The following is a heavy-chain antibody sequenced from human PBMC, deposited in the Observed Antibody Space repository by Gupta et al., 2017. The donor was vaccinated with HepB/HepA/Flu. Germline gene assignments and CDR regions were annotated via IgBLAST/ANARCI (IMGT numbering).Heavy chain of an antibody. J-gene: IGHJ5*02. CDR3: TRDTSINLSVPMWANNWFDP. D-gene: IGHD6-6*01. CDR2: IKGESGST. V-gene: IGHV3-43*02. CDR1: GLRFNDYA. Sequence: EVQLVESGGGVVQPGGSLRLSCAVSGLRFNDYAIHWVRQVPGKGLEWVALIKGESGSTFYADSVKGRFTVSRDNSKNFLYLQMNSLRTEDTALYYCTRDTSINLSVPMWANNWFDPWGQGTLVTVSS.